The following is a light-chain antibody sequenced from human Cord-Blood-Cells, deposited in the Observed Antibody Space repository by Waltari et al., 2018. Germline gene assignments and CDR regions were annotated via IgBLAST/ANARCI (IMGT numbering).Light chain of an antibody. V-gene: IGKV1-39*01. CDR3: QQSYSTLT. CDR2: AAS. CDR1: QSISSY. Sequence: DVQMTQSPSSLSESVGDRVTITCRASQSISSYLNWYQQKPGEAPKLLIYAASSLQSGVPARFSGSGHVTDFPLTSSCLQPEDIATYYCQQSYSTLTFGGGTKVEIK. J-gene: IGKJ4*01.